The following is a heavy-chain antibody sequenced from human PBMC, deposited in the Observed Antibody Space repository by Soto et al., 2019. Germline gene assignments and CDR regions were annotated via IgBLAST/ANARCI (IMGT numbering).Heavy chain of an antibody. J-gene: IGHJ6*02. CDR2: IYYSGST. D-gene: IGHD2-15*01. CDR1: GGSISSGDYY. Sequence: SETLSLTCTVSGGSISSGDYYWSWIRQPPGKGLEWIGYIYYSGSTYYNPSLKSRVTISVDTSKNQFSLKLSSVTAADTAVYYCARDHGGNPGYYYYGMDVWGQGTTVTV. CDR3: ARDHGGNPGYYYYGMDV. V-gene: IGHV4-30-4*01.